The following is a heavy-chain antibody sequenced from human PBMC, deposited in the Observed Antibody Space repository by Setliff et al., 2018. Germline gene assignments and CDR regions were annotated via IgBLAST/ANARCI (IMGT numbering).Heavy chain of an antibody. Sequence: SETLSLTCAVSGYSISSGYYWGWIRQPPGKGLEWIGSIDHSGSTHYNPSLKSRVTISVDTAKNQFSLKLSSVTAADTAVYYCARSGSGSYYNLDYWGQGTLVTVSS. CDR1: GYSISSGYY. CDR3: ARSGSGSYYNLDY. D-gene: IGHD3-10*01. CDR2: IDHSGST. J-gene: IGHJ4*02. V-gene: IGHV4-38-2*01.